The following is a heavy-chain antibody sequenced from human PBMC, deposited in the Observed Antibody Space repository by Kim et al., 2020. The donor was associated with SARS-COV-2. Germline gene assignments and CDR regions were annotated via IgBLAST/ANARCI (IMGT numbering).Heavy chain of an antibody. Sequence: GGSLRLSCVASGFTFNSNAMRWVRQAPGKGLEWVAAISKNGAVTYYSDSVKGRFTISRDNSKNTLYLQMNTLRAEDTALYYCAKLPLSGAYYFDCWGQGTLVTVSS. CDR3: AKLPLSGAYYFDC. V-gene: IGHV3-23*01. J-gene: IGHJ4*02. CDR2: ISKNGAVT. CDR1: GFTFNSNA. D-gene: IGHD2-15*01.